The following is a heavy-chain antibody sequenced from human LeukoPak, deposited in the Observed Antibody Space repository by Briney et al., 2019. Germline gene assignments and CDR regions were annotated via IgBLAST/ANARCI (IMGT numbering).Heavy chain of an antibody. J-gene: IGHJ4*02. D-gene: IGHD2-2*01. CDR3: ARAAVVPVAPVDY. V-gene: IGHV1-8*01. Sequence: ASVRVSCKASGYTFTSYDINWVRQATGQGLEWMGWMNPNSGNTDYAQKFQGRVTMTRNTSISTAYMELSSLRSEAAGVYHCARAAVVPVAPVDYWGQGTLVTVSS. CDR1: GYTFTSYD. CDR2: MNPNSGNT.